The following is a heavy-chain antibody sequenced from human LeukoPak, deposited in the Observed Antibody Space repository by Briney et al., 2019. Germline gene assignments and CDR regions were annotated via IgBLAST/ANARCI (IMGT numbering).Heavy chain of an antibody. Sequence: SVKVSCKASGYTFTGYYIHWVRQAPGQGLEWMGWINPNSGGTDYAQNFQGWVTMTRDTSISTAYMELSRPKSDDTAVYYCATARCGGDCSPSFDYWGQGTLVTVSS. CDR3: ATARCGGDCSPSFDY. CDR2: INPNSGGT. J-gene: IGHJ4*02. CDR1: GYTFTGYY. D-gene: IGHD2-21*02. V-gene: IGHV1-2*04.